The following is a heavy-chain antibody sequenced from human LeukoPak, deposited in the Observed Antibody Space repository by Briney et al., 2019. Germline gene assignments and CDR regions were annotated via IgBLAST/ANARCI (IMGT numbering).Heavy chain of an antibody. Sequence: GGSLRLSCAASGFTFPSYSMNWVRQAPGKGLEWLSYISSSGGTIYYADSVKGRFTISRDNAKNSLYLQMNSLRDEDTAVYYCARVRENTYGYSFDYWGQGTLVTVSS. D-gene: IGHD5-18*01. J-gene: IGHJ4*02. CDR3: ARVRENTYGYSFDY. CDR1: GFTFPSYS. CDR2: ISSSGGTI. V-gene: IGHV3-48*02.